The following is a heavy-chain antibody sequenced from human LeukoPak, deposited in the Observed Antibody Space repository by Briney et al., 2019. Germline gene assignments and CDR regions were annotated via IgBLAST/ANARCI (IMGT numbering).Heavy chain of an antibody. CDR1: GFTFRSYA. J-gene: IGHJ4*01. CDR3: AKDLRQGQWLVRALFDN. V-gene: IGHV3-23*01. Sequence: GGSLRLTCAASGFTFRSYAMGWVRQAPGKGLEWVSGISGSGGFTHYADAVKGRFTISRDNSENTLYLEMNSLRVEDTAVYYCAKDLRQGQWLVRALFDNWGHGTLVAVSS. D-gene: IGHD6-19*01. CDR2: ISGSGGFT.